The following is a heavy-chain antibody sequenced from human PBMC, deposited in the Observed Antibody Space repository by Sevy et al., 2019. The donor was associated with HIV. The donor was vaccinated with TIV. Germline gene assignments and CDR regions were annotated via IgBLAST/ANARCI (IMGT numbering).Heavy chain of an antibody. CDR2: ISSSSSYI. J-gene: IGHJ3*02. Sequence: GGSLRLSCAASGFTFSSYSMNWVRQAPGKGLEWVSSISSSSSYIYYEDSVKGRFTISRDNAKNSLYLKLNSLRAEDTAVYYCAGDGAAAGDAFDIWGQGTMVTVSS. V-gene: IGHV3-21*01. D-gene: IGHD6-13*01. CDR1: GFTFSSYS. CDR3: AGDGAAAGDAFDI.